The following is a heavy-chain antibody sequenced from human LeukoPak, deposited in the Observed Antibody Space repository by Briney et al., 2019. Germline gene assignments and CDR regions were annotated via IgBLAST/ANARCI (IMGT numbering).Heavy chain of an antibody. CDR1: GGSISSYY. V-gene: IGHV4-59*12. J-gene: IGHJ4*02. CDR3: ARGNDSSGYYSKLDYFDY. CDR2: IYYSGST. D-gene: IGHD3-22*01. Sequence: SETLSLTCTVSGGSISSYYWSWIRQPPGKGLEWIGYIYYSGSTNYNPSLKSRVTISVDTSKNQFSLKLSSVTAADTAVYYCARGNDSSGYYSKLDYFDYWGQGTLVTVSS.